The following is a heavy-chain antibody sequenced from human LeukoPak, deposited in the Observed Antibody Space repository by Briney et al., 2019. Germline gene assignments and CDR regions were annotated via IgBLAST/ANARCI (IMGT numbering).Heavy chain of an antibody. CDR3: TFDWGFDY. V-gene: IGHV3-23*01. CDR2: ITSSGDDT. J-gene: IGHJ4*02. Sequence: GGSLRLTCSVSGFSSSNYAMSWVRRAPGKGLEWVSSITSSGDDTFYAASVKGRFTISRDNTWDTVFLQMNSLKADDTAVYYCTFDWGFDYWGQGTLVTVSS. CDR1: GFSSSNYA. D-gene: IGHD3-16*01.